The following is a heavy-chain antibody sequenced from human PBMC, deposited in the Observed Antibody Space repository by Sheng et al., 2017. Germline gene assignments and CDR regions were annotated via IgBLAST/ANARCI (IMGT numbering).Heavy chain of an antibody. V-gene: IGHV3-74*01. CDR1: GFTFSSYW. J-gene: IGHJ3*02. CDR2: INSDGSST. Sequence: EVQLVESGGGLVQPGGSLRLSCAASGFTFSSYWMHWVRQAPGKGLVWVSRINSDGSSTSYADSVKGRFTISRDNAKNTLYLQMNSLRAEDTAVYYCARGGNYYDSSGYYQTAFDIWGQGTMVTVSS. CDR3: ARGGNYYDSSGYYQTAFDI. D-gene: IGHD3-22*01.